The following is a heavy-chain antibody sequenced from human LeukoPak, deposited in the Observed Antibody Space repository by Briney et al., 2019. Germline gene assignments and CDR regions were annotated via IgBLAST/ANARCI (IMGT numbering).Heavy chain of an antibody. CDR3: AREVRYRYFDY. J-gene: IGHJ4*02. Sequence: GRSLRLSCAASGFTFSNYAMHWVRQAPGKGLEWVAVISFDGSNKYYADSVKGRFTISRDNSKNTLHLQMNSLRAEVTAVYYCAREVRYRYFDYWGQGTLVIVSS. CDR2: ISFDGSNK. D-gene: IGHD2-2*01. CDR1: GFTFSNYA. V-gene: IGHV3-30-3*01.